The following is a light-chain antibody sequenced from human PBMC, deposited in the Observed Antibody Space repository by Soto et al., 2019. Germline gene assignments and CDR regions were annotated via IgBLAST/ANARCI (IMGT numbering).Light chain of an antibody. Sequence: IVLSQSPSTLSLSPGEGATLSCRASQSVGSYLAWYQQKLGQAPRLLIYDASKRATGIPARFSGSGSGTDFTLTINSLEPEDFAVYYCQQRNYWPITFGQGTRLEIK. CDR2: DAS. CDR3: QQRNYWPIT. CDR1: QSVGSY. J-gene: IGKJ5*01. V-gene: IGKV3-11*01.